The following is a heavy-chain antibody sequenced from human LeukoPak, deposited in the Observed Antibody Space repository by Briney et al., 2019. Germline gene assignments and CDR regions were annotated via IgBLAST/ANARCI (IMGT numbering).Heavy chain of an antibody. CDR3: ARHVGQQLVLGAFDI. D-gene: IGHD6-13*01. CDR1: GGSISSSSYY. CDR2: IYYSRST. V-gene: IGHV4-39*01. J-gene: IGHJ3*02. Sequence: SETLSLTCTVSGGSISSSSYYWGWIRQPPGKGLEWIGSIYYSRSTYYNPSLKSRVTISVDTSKNQFSLKLSSVTAADTAVYYCARHVGQQLVLGAFDIWGQGTMVTVSS.